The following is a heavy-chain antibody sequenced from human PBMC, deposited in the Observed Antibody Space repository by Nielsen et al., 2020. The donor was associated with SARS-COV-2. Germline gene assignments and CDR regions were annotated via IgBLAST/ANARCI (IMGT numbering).Heavy chain of an antibody. Sequence: GESLKISCAASGFTFSSYAMSWVRQAPGKGLEWVSAISGSGGSTYYADSVKGRFTISRDNSKSTLYLQMNSLRAEDTAVYYCAKGRGVLWFGELRRAPRYYYYGMDVWGQGTTVTVSS. CDR2: ISGSGGST. V-gene: IGHV3-23*01. CDR3: AKGRGVLWFGELRRAPRYYYYGMDV. D-gene: IGHD3-10*01. CDR1: GFTFSSYA. J-gene: IGHJ6*02.